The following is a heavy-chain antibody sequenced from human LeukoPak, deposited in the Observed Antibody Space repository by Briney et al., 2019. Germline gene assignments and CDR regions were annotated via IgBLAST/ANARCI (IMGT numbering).Heavy chain of an antibody. CDR3: AGGILAARGYFDY. V-gene: IGHV3-48*01. J-gene: IGHJ4*02. CDR2: ISSSSSGTRTT. D-gene: IGHD6-6*01. Sequence: GGSLRLSCAASGFTLSTYSMDWVRQAPGRGLEWISYISSSSSGTRTTYYADSVRGRFTISRDNAKNSLYLQMSSLRAEDTAVYYCAGGILAARGYFDYWGQGTLVTVSS. CDR1: GFTLSTYS.